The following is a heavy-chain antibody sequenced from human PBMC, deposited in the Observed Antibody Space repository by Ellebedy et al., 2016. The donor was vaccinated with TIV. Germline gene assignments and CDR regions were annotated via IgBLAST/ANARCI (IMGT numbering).Heavy chain of an antibody. CDR2: IYNSGST. CDR3: ARTGDRRAADGRKRNWFDP. J-gene: IGHJ5*02. V-gene: IGHV4-30-4*08. D-gene: IGHD6-13*01. CDR1: GCSISSANYY. Sequence: MPSETLSLTCTVSGCSISSANYYWICIRPRPGKGLEWIGHIYNSGSTYYNPSLKSRVTMSLDTSSNQLSLKLISVTAAETAVYYCARTGDRRAADGRKRNWFDPWGQGTLVTVSS.